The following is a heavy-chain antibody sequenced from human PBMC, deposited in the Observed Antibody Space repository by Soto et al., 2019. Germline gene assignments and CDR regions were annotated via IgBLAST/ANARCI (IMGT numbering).Heavy chain of an antibody. J-gene: IGHJ4*02. CDR3: ARGGYGDLDY. D-gene: IGHD4-17*01. CDR2: ISAYNGNT. Sequence: WLRQAHGQGLEWMGWISAYNGNTNYAQKLQGRVTMTTDTSTSTAYMELRSLRSDDTAVYYCARGGYGDLDYWGQGTLVTVSS. V-gene: IGHV1-18*01.